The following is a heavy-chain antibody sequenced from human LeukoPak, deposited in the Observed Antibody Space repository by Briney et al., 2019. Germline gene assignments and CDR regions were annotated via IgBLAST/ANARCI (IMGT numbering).Heavy chain of an antibody. CDR3: ALIGVVIPPDTYDV. Sequence: GGSLRLSCSAFGFTFGDYAFHWVRQAPGKGLEWLAFIRYDGSDSCYADSVKGRFTISRDNSKKTLYLQMDSLRTEDTAFYYCALIGVVIPPDTYDVWGQGTLVTVSS. D-gene: IGHD2-21*01. V-gene: IGHV3-30*02. J-gene: IGHJ3*01. CDR1: GFTFGDYA. CDR2: IRYDGSDS.